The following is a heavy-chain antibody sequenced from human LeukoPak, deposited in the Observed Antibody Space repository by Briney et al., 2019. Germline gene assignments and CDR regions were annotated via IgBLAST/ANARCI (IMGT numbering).Heavy chain of an antibody. Sequence: SETLSLTCTVSGGSINSYYWSWIRQPPGKGLEWIGYIYYSGSTNYNPSLKSRVTISVDTSKNQFSLKLNSVTAADTAVYYCARVRKINVYWGQGTLVTVSS. CDR3: ARVRKINVY. J-gene: IGHJ4*02. CDR2: IYYSGST. V-gene: IGHV4-59*01. CDR1: GGSINSYY.